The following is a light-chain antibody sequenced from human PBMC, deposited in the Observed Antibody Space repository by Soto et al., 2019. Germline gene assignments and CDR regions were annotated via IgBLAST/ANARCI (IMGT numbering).Light chain of an antibody. Sequence: LTQSPLTLAVTPGKPASISCRSSQSLLYNNTYNYLDWYVQKPGQSPQLLIYFGSNRAPGVPSRFSGSRSGPDFTLTISSLQPEDFATYYCQQSYSSPPTFGQGTKVDIK. CDR3: QQSYSSPPT. J-gene: IGKJ1*01. V-gene: IGKV2-28*01. CDR2: FGS. CDR1: QSLLYNNTYNY.